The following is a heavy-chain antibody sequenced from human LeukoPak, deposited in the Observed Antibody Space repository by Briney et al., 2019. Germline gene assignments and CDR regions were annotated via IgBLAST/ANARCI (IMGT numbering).Heavy chain of an antibody. CDR2: IYYSGST. V-gene: IGHV4-39*01. CDR1: GDSISSSSYY. CDR3: ARHYCSSTSCQFDY. Sequence: PSETLSLTCTVSGDSISSSSYYWGWIRQPPGKGLEWIGSIYYSGSTYYNPSLKSRVTISVDTSKNQFSLKLSSVTAADTAVYYCARHYCSSTSCQFDYWGQGTLVTVSS. D-gene: IGHD2-2*01. J-gene: IGHJ4*02.